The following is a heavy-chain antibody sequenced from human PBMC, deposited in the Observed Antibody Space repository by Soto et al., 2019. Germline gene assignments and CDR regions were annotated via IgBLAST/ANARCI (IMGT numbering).Heavy chain of an antibody. V-gene: IGHV3-48*03. D-gene: IGHD2-15*01. CDR1: GFTFSTYE. J-gene: IGHJ6*02. CDR2: ISVSGNII. CDR3: ARDRGYDAHDYYYNAMDV. Sequence: LRLSCAASGFTFSTYEFNWVRQAPGRGLEWISYISVSGNIIKYADSVKGRFTISRDNAKNSLYLQMNSLRAEDTAVYYCARDRGYDAHDYYYNAMDVWGQGTTVTVSS.